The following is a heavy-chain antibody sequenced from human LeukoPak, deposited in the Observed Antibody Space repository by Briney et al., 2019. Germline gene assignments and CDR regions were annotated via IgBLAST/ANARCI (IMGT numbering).Heavy chain of an antibody. V-gene: IGHV4-4*02. J-gene: IGHJ4*02. D-gene: IGHD2-15*01. CDR3: ARGRYCSGGSCLVPFDY. Sequence: SGTLSLTCAVSGGSISSSNWWSWVRQPPGKGLEWIGEIYHSGSTNYNPSLKSRVTISVDKSKNQFSLKLSSVTAADTAVYYCARGRYCSGGSCLVPFDYWGQGTLVTVSS. CDR2: IYHSGST. CDR1: GGSISSSNW.